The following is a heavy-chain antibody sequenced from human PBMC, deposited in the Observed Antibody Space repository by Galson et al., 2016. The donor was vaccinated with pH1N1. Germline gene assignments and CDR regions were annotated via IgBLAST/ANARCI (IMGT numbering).Heavy chain of an antibody. CDR1: GFTFSNYG. CDR3: ARQSIAARPVFFDF. D-gene: IGHD6-6*01. V-gene: IGHV1-18*01. Sequence: SVKVSCKASGFTFSNYGFSWVRQAPGQGLEWMAWISAFNGDTKYAHKVRDRLTVTTDSSTNTAYMELRGLRSDDTALYFCARQSIAARPVFFDFWGRGTQVTVSS. J-gene: IGHJ4*01. CDR2: ISAFNGDT.